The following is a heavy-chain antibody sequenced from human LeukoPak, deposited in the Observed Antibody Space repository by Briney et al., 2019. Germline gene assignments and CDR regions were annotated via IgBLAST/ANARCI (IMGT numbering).Heavy chain of an antibody. CDR2: ISAYNGNT. Sequence: ASVKASCKASGYTFTSYGISWVRQAPGQGLEWMGWISAYNGNTNYAQKLQGRVTMTTDTSTSTAYMELRSLGSDDTAVYYCARDTVTTISNWFDPWGQGTLVTVSS. J-gene: IGHJ5*02. CDR3: ARDTVTTISNWFDP. D-gene: IGHD4-11*01. CDR1: GYTFTSYG. V-gene: IGHV1-18*01.